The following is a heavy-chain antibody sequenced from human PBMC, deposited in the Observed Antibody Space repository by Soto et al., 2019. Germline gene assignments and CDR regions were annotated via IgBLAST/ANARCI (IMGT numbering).Heavy chain of an antibody. V-gene: IGHV3-30*03. D-gene: IGHD1-26*01. CDR1: GFTISNYG. CDR2: ISYDGSNK. Sequence: QVQLVESGGGVVQPGRSLRLSCAASGFTISNYGMNWVLQAPGKGLEWAAVISYDGSNKYYADSVKGRFTISRDNSMNPLYLQMDSLRGEDTAVYHCAGGEASSSVGHYYYVMDVWCQGTTVTVSS. J-gene: IGHJ6*02. CDR3: AGGEASSSVGHYYYVMDV.